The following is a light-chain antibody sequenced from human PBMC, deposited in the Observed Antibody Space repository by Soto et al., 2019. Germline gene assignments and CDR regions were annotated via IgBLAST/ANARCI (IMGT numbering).Light chain of an antibody. Sequence: DIQLTQSPSSVSASVGDRVTITCRASQGIGSWLAWYQQQPGKAPKLLIYAASTLQSGVPSRFSGSGSGTDFTLTISSLQPEDFATYYCQQSYSTPITFGQGTRLEIK. CDR2: AAS. CDR3: QQSYSTPIT. J-gene: IGKJ5*01. CDR1: QGIGSW. V-gene: IGKV1-12*01.